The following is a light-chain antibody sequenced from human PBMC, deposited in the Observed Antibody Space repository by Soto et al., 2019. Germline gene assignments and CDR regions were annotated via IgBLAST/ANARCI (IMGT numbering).Light chain of an antibody. V-gene: IGKV3D-15*01. J-gene: IGKJ1*01. CDR3: QQYSSSPRT. Sequence: IVVTQSPATLSVSPWERATLSCRASQSVSSNLAWYQQKPGQAPRLLVYGASSRATGIPDRFSGSGSGTDFPPTISRLHAEDVAVYYCQQYSSSPRTFGQGTKVDIK. CDR2: GAS. CDR1: QSVSSN.